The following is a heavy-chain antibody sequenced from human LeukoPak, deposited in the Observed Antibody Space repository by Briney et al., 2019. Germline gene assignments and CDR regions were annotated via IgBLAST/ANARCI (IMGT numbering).Heavy chain of an antibody. CDR1: GYTFTGYY. CDR3: ARDKSGNSGWYSYFDY. V-gene: IGHV1-2*02. J-gene: IGHJ4*02. Sequence: ASVKVSCKVSGYTFTGYYMHWVRQAPGQGLEWMGWINPNSGDTNYAQKFQGRVTMTRDTSISTAYMELSRLRSDDTAVYYCARDKSGNSGWYSYFDYWGQGTLVTVSS. CDR2: INPNSGDT. D-gene: IGHD6-19*01.